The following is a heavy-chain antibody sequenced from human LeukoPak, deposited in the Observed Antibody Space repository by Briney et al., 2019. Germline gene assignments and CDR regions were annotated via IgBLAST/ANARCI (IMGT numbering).Heavy chain of an antibody. J-gene: IGHJ6*03. CDR1: GFTFGSYW. Sequence: TGGSLRLSCATSGFTFGSYWMSWVRQAPGKGLEWVANINQDETEKYYVDFVKGRFTISRDNAKNSLFLQMNSLRAEDTAVYYCATHASLGYDFWSRYYYYYMDVWGKGTTVTVSS. CDR3: ATHASLGYDFWSRYYYYYMDV. V-gene: IGHV3-7*01. CDR2: INQDETEK. D-gene: IGHD3-3*01.